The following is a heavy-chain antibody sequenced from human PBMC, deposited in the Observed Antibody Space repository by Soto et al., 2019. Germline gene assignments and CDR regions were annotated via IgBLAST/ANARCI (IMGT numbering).Heavy chain of an antibody. J-gene: IGHJ4*02. Sequence: EVQLLESGGGLVQPGGSLTLSCVASGLTFSVSAMTWVRQAPGKGREWVSTTGLSGRTTYYGDSVKGRFTVSRDNSKNTLDLQMSSLRAEDTAVYYCATVHNTSRSFNFWGRGTLVTVSS. CDR2: TGLSGRTT. V-gene: IGHV3-23*01. CDR3: ATVHNTSRSFNF. D-gene: IGHD1-20*01. CDR1: GLTFSVSA.